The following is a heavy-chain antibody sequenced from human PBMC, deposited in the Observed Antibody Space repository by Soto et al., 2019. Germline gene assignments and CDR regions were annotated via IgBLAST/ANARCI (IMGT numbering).Heavy chain of an antibody. Sequence: QVQLVESGGGVVQPGRSLRLSCAASGFTFSSYGMHWVRQAPGKGLEWVTAISYDGSNKHYADSVKGRFTISRDNSKNTMYLQMDSLRAEDTALFLCGGDGSYGSGSSWLLEDWGQGTLVNVSS. J-gene: IGHJ4*02. CDR2: ISYDGSNK. V-gene: IGHV3-30*03. CDR3: GGDGSYGSGSSWLLED. D-gene: IGHD3-10*01. CDR1: GFTFSSYG.